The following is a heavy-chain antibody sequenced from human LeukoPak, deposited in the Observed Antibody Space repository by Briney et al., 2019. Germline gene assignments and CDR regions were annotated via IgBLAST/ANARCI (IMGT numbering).Heavy chain of an antibody. V-gene: IGHV4-30-4*01. J-gene: IGHJ4*02. D-gene: IGHD1-26*01. Sequence: PSETLSLTCTVSGGSISSGDYYWSWIRQPPGKGLEWIGYIYYSGSTYYNPSLKSRVTISVDTSKNQFSLKLSSVTAADTAVYYCARDIRRHRGVQQNWGQGTLVTVSS. CDR1: GGSISSGDYY. CDR2: IYYSGST. CDR3: ARDIRRHRGVQQN.